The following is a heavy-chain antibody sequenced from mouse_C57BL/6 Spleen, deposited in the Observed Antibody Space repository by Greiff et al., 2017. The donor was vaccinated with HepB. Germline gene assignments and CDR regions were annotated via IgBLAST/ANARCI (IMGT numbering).Heavy chain of an antibody. Sequence: VKLMESGPELVKPGASVKLSCKASGYTFTSYDINWVKQRPGQGLEWIGWIYPRDGSTKYNEKFKGKATLTVDTSSSTAYMELHSLTSEDSAVYFCARERNYGSSHWYFDVWGTGTTVTVSS. CDR2: IYPRDGST. D-gene: IGHD1-1*01. J-gene: IGHJ1*03. V-gene: IGHV1-85*01. CDR3: ARERNYGSSHWYFDV. CDR1: GYTFTSYD.